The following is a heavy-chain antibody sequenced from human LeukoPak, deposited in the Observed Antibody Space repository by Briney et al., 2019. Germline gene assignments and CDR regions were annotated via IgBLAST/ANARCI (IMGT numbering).Heavy chain of an antibody. CDR3: TRHEAGSYYSGFDT. V-gene: IGHV4-39*01. D-gene: IGHD3-10*01. J-gene: IGHJ5*02. Sequence: SETLSLTCTVSGGSISSSGYYWGWVRQPPGKGLEWTGSLYYTGTTYYNPSLKSRVTLSVDISRNPFSLNLNSVTAADTAVFYCTRHEAGSYYSGFDTWGQGTLVTVSS. CDR2: LYYTGTT. CDR1: GGSISSSGYY.